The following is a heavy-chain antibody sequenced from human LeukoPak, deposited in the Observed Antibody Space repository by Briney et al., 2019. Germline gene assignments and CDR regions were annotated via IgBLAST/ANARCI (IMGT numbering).Heavy chain of an antibody. D-gene: IGHD2-2*01. CDR1: GGSISSSSYY. CDR2: IYYSGST. Sequence: NPSETLSLTFTVSGGSISSSSYYWGWIRQPPGKGLEWIGSIYYSGSTYYNPSLKSRVTISVDTSKNQFSLKLSSVTAADTAVYYCARFKTPFIVVDPAAPRVSAFNTWGQGKMATASS. CDR3: ARFKTPFIVVDPAAPRVSAFNT. V-gene: IGHV4-39*01. J-gene: IGHJ3*02.